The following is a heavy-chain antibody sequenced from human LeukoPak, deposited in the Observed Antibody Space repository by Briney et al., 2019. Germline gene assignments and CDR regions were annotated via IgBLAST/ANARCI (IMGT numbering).Heavy chain of an antibody. V-gene: IGHV3-15*01. Sequence: GGSLRLSCAASGLTFAHAWMSWVRQTPGKGLEWVGRIKSKSDGGTTAYAAPVKGRFTISRDDSKNIMYLQMNSLKTEDTAVYYCTTEPIDYYDTSGYFDYWGQGTLVTVSS. CDR3: TTEPIDYYDTSGYFDY. J-gene: IGHJ4*02. CDR2: IKSKSDGGTT. CDR1: GLTFAHAW. D-gene: IGHD3-22*01.